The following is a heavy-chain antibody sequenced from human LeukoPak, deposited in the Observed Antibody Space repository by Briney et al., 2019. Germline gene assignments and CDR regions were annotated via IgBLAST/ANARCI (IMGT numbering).Heavy chain of an antibody. J-gene: IGHJ4*02. CDR1: RFTFSIYS. CDR2: ISSSSSTI. D-gene: IGHD1-1*01. CDR3: ARDPGTGTGDY. Sequence: PGGSLRLSCAASRFTFSIYSMNWVRQAPGKGLEWVSYISSSSSTIYYADSVKGRFTISRDNAKNSLYLQMNSLRAEDTAVYYCARDPGTGTGDYWGQGTLVTVSS. V-gene: IGHV3-48*04.